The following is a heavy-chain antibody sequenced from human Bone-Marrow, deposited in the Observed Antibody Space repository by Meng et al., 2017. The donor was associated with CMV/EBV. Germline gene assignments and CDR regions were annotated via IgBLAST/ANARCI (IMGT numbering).Heavy chain of an antibody. Sequence: ASVKVSCKASGYTFTGYYIHWVRQAPGQGLEWMGWINPNSGGTNYAQKFQGRVTMTRDTSISTAYMELSRLRSDDTAVYYCARWAGNRDWFFDLWGGGTLVAASS. CDR2: INPNSGGT. J-gene: IGHJ2*01. D-gene: IGHD6-19*01. CDR3: ARWAGNRDWFFDL. CDR1: GYTFTGYY. V-gene: IGHV1-2*02.